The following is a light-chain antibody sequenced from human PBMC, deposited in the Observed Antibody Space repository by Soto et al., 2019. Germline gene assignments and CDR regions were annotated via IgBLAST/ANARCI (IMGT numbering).Light chain of an antibody. J-gene: IGLJ2*01. V-gene: IGLV2-14*01. CDR1: GSDVGGYNF. Sequence: SALTQPASVSGSPAQSITISCTGTGSDVGGYNFVSWYQQHPGKAPKLMIYDVSNRPSGVSNRFSGSKSGNTASLTISGLQAEDEAHYYCSSYTTISTVVFGGGTKLTVL. CDR3: SSYTTISTVV. CDR2: DVS.